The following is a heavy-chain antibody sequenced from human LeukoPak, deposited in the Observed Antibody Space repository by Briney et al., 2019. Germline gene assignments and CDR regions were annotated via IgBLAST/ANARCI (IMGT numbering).Heavy chain of an antibody. J-gene: IGHJ6*03. Sequence: SETLSLTCTVSAGSISSSSYYWSWIRQPPGKGLEWIGEINHSGSTNYNPSLKSRVTISVDTSKNQFSLKLSSVTAADTAVYYCARVKDPGGYYYYYMDVWGKGTTVTVSS. D-gene: IGHD3-16*01. V-gene: IGHV4-39*07. CDR2: INHSGST. CDR1: AGSISSSSYY. CDR3: ARVKDPGGYYYYYMDV.